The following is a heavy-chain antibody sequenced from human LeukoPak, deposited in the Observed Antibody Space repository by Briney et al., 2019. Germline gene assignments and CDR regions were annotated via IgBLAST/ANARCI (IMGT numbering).Heavy chain of an antibody. CDR3: ARDSYDYDSSGYYSGPYDY. Sequence: GGSLTLSCAASGFTFSSYWMPWVRQAPGKGLVGVSRINSDGSSTSYADSVKGRFTISRHNAKNTLYLQMNSLRAEDTAVYYCARDSYDYDSSGYYSGPYDYWGQGTLVTVSS. J-gene: IGHJ4*02. D-gene: IGHD3-22*01. CDR2: INSDGSST. V-gene: IGHV3-74*01. CDR1: GFTFSSYW.